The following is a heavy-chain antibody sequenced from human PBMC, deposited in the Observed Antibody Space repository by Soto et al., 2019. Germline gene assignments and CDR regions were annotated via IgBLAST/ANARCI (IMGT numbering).Heavy chain of an antibody. Sequence: EGQLVESGGGLVKPGGSLRLSCAASGFTFSSAWMNWVRQAPGKGLEWVGRIKIKPHGEATDYAAPVKGRFIISRDDSTNMLYLQMNSLKTEDTAVYFCATLACADPIYTHFDYWGRGTPVTVSS. CDR1: GFTFSSAW. J-gene: IGHJ4*02. D-gene: IGHD3-3*02. V-gene: IGHV3-15*01. CDR3: ATLACADPIYTHFDY. CDR2: IKIKPHGEAT.